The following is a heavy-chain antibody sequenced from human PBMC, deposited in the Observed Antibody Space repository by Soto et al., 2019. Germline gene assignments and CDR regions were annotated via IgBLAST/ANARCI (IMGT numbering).Heavy chain of an antibody. V-gene: IGHV3-23*01. Sequence: GGSLRLSCAASGFTFSSYAMSWVRQAPGKGLEWVSAISGSGGSTYYADSGEGRFTISRDKSKNTLYLQMNSLRAEDTAVYYCAKVGLGITMGRRPYYYYVDVWGKGTMVTVSS. CDR1: GFTFSSYA. D-gene: IGHD3-10*01. CDR2: ISGSGGST. CDR3: AKVGLGITMGRRPYYYYVDV. J-gene: IGHJ6*03.